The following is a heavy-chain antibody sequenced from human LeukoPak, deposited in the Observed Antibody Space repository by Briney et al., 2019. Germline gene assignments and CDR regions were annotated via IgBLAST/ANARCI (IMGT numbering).Heavy chain of an antibody. CDR3: ARRAGGYSHPYDY. Sequence: GGSLRLSCAVSGFNVSDNYMGWVRQAPGKGLEWVSLIYSGETTLYADSVKGRFTISRDISKNTLYLQMNSLGAEDTAMYYCARRAGGYSHPYDYWGQGILVTVSS. D-gene: IGHD4-23*01. CDR1: GFNVSDNY. J-gene: IGHJ4*02. V-gene: IGHV3-53*01. CDR2: IYSGETT.